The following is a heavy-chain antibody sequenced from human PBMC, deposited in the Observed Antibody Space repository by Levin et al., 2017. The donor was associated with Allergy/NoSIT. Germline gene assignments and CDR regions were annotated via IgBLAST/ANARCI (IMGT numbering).Heavy chain of an antibody. CDR1: GFTVSSNY. D-gene: IGHD5-18*01. CDR2: IYSGGST. CDR3: ARGVTDLYFEY. V-gene: IGHV3-66*01. J-gene: IGHJ4*02. Sequence: LSLPCAASGFTVSSNYMSWVRQAPGKGLEWVSVIYSGGSTYYADSVKGRFTISRDNSKNTLYLQMNSLRAEDTAVYYCARGVTDLYFEYWGQGTLVTVSS.